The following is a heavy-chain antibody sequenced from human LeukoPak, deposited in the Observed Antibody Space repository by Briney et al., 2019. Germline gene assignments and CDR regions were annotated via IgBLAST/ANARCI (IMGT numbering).Heavy chain of an antibody. CDR2: INPTGGST. Sequence: WASVKVSCKASGYTFITYNLHWVRQAPGQGLEWMGIINPTGGSTSYAQKFQGRVTMTRDTSTSIVYMEVSSLRSEDTAVYYCAREGYNYGFGDYWGQGGLVTVSS. CDR3: AREGYNYGFGDY. J-gene: IGHJ4*02. D-gene: IGHD5-18*01. V-gene: IGHV1-46*01. CDR1: GYTFITYN.